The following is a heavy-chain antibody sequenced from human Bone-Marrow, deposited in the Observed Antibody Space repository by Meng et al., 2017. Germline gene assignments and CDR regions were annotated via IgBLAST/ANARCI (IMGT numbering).Heavy chain of an antibody. CDR1: GGTFSSYA. CDR3: ARASQDYYDSSGQMTDAFDI. Sequence: SVKVSCKASGGTFSSYAISWVRQAPGQGLEWMGGIISIFGTANYAQKFQGRVTITTDESPSTAYMELSSLRSEDTAVYYCARASQDYYDSSGQMTDAFDIWGQGTMVTVSS. CDR2: IISIFGTA. D-gene: IGHD3-22*01. J-gene: IGHJ3*02. V-gene: IGHV1-69*05.